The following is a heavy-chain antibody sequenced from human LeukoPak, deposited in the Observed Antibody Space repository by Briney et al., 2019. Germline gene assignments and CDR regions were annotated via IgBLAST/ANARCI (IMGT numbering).Heavy chain of an antibody. CDR2: ISGSGGST. V-gene: IGHV3-23*01. D-gene: IGHD1-20*01. CDR3: AKLGITGTTFYDY. CDR1: GFTFSSCA. J-gene: IGHJ4*02. Sequence: PGGSLRLSCAASGFTFSSCAMSWARQAPGKGLEWVSAISGSGGSTYYAGSVKGRFTISRDNSKNTLYLQMNSLRAEDTAVYYCAKLGITGTTFYDYWGQGTLVTVSS.